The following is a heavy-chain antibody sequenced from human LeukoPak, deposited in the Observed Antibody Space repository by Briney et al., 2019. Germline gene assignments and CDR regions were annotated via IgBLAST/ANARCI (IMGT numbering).Heavy chain of an antibody. D-gene: IGHD3-22*01. Sequence: PGGSLRLSCAASGFTFSSDAMHWVRQAPGKGLEWVAIILSDGSKTYYPDSVRGRFTISRDNSKNTLYLQMNSLRAEDTAVYYCARGSYYYDGSGHHYYFDYWGQGTLVTVSA. CDR1: GFTFSSDA. CDR3: ARGSYYYDGSGHHYYFDY. V-gene: IGHV3-33*08. J-gene: IGHJ4*02. CDR2: ILSDGSKT.